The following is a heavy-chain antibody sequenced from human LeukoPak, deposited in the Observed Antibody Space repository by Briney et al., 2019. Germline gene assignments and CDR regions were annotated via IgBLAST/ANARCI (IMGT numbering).Heavy chain of an antibody. CDR3: ARDASVFSGSLAYFDY. CDR1: GGSISRYY. CDR2: IYASGTT. D-gene: IGHD1-26*01. J-gene: IGHJ4*02. V-gene: IGHV4-4*07. Sequence: PSETLSLTCTVSGGSISRYYWSWTRQPAGKGLECIGRIYASGTTSYNPSLKSRVTMSVDTSKNQFSLRLSSVTAADTAVYYCARDASVFSGSLAYFDYWGQGILVTVSS.